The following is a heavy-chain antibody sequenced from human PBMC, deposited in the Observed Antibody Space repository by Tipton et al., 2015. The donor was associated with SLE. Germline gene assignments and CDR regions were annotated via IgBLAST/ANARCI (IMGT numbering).Heavy chain of an antibody. CDR3: AREAWGHAFDI. CDR1: GGSISSRY. Sequence: GLVKPSETLSLTCTVSGGSISSRYWSWIRQPPGKGLEWIGCMHYSGSAAYNSSLKSRVTISVDTSKNQFSLKLSSVTAADTAVYYCAREAWGHAFDIWGQGTMVTVSS. CDR2: MHYSGSA. V-gene: IGHV4-59*11. D-gene: IGHD2-21*01. J-gene: IGHJ3*02.